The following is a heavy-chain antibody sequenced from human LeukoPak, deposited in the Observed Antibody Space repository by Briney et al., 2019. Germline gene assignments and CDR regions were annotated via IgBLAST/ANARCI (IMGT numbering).Heavy chain of an antibody. CDR2: FDPEDGET. J-gene: IGHJ4*02. Sequence: GASVKVSCKAYGYTFTSYYMHWVRQAPGKGLEWMGGFDPEDGETIYAQKFQGRVTMTEDTSTDTAYMELSSLRSEDTAVYYCATGLTIFGVVINWGQGTLVTVSS. D-gene: IGHD3-3*01. CDR3: ATGLTIFGVVIN. CDR1: GYTFTSYY. V-gene: IGHV1-24*01.